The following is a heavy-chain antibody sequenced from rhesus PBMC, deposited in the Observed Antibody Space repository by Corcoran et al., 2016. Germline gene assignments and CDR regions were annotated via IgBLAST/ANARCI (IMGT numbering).Heavy chain of an antibody. Sequence: QVQLVQSGAEIKQPGASVKLSCKASGYTFTNYYMHWVRQAPGQDLEWKGLISPYNGKKGFAQNFQGRGTITTDTSTTTGYMERSSLRSEDTAVYYCTREGAAATFGFDYWGQGVQVTVSS. CDR2: ISPYNGKK. D-gene: IGHD6-43*01. CDR3: TREGAAATFGFDY. V-gene: IGHV1-1*01. CDR1: GYTFTNYY. J-gene: IGHJ4*01.